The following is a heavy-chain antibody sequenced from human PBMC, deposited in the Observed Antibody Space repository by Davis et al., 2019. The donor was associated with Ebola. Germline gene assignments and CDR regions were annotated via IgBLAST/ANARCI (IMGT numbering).Heavy chain of an antibody. V-gene: IGHV1-2*02. CDR3: ARDRRDYYGMDV. J-gene: IGHJ6*02. CDR1: GYTFTSYG. CDR2: INPNSGGT. Sequence: ASVKVSCKASGYTFTSYGISWVRQAPGQGLEWMGWINPNSGGTNYAQKFQGRVTMTRDTSISTAYMELSRLRSDDTAVYYCARDRRDYYGMDVWGQGTTVTVSS.